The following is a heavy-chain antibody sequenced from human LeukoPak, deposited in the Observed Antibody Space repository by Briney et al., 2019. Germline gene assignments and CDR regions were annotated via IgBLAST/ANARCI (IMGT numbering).Heavy chain of an antibody. CDR1: GFTFSRDG. V-gene: IGHV3-30*03. CDR2: ISNDETNK. J-gene: IGHJ6*02. D-gene: IGHD3-10*01. CDR3: ARVASGSPNYYYYGLDV. Sequence: GGSLRLSCAASGFTFSRDGMHWVRQAPGKGLEWVAVISNDETNKYYTDSVRGRFTISRDNSKNMVYLQMNSLRVEDTAVYYCARVASGSPNYYYYGLDVWGQGTTVTVSS.